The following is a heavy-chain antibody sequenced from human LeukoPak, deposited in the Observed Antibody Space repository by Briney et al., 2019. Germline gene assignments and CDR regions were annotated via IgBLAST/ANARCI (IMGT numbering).Heavy chain of an antibody. CDR2: IIPIFGTA. CDR3: ARGSWELLRPHYYYYMDV. V-gene: IGHV1-69*06. CDR1: GGTFSSYA. J-gene: IGHJ6*03. Sequence: GASVKVSCKASGGTFSSYAISWVRQAPGQGLEWMGGIIPIFGTANYAQKFQGRVTITADKSTSTAYMELSSLRSEDTAVYYCARGSWELLRPHYYYYMDVWGKGTTVTVS. D-gene: IGHD1-26*01.